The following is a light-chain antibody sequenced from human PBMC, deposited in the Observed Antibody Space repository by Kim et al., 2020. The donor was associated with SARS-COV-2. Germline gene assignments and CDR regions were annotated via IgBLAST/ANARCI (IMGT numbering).Light chain of an antibody. J-gene: IGKJ1*01. CDR1: QGVSSW. V-gene: IGKV1-12*01. Sequence: DIQMTQSPSSVSASVGDRVTITCRASQGVSSWLAWYQQKPGKVPNLLIYAASTLHDGVPSRFSASGSGTDFTLTINNLQPEDFATYDCQQAVIFPRTFGQGTKVEVK. CDR3: QQAVIFPRT. CDR2: AAS.